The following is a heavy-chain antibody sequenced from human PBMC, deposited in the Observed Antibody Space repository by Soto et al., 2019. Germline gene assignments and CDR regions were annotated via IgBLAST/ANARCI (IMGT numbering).Heavy chain of an antibody. CDR2: INPNSGGT. Sequence: ASVKVSCKASRYTFTGYYMHWVRQAPGQGLEWMGWINPNSGGTNYAQKFQGRVTMTRDTSISTAYMELSRLRSDDTAVYYCARDIPTTVVTPYYYYGMDVWGQGTTVTVSS. V-gene: IGHV1-2*02. CDR3: ARDIPTTVVTPYYYYGMDV. D-gene: IGHD4-17*01. J-gene: IGHJ6*02. CDR1: RYTFTGYY.